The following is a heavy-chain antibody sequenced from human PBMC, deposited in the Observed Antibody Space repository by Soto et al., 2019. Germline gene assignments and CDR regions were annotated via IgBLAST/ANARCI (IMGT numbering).Heavy chain of an antibody. CDR1: GGPFSDYY. J-gene: IGHJ4*02. Sequence: QVQLRQWGAGLLKPSETLSLTCAVFGGPFSDYYWTWIRQPPGKGLEWIGEINHSGTTSYNPSLKSRLTISVATSNNQFSLKLSSVTAADTAVYYCARKPIYHFFAGYYSVDYWGQGTLVTVSS. CDR2: INHSGTT. V-gene: IGHV4-34*01. D-gene: IGHD3-9*01. CDR3: ARKPIYHFFAGYYSVDY.